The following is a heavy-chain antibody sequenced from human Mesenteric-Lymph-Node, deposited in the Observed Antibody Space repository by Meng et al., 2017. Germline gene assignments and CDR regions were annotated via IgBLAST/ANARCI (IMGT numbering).Heavy chain of an antibody. Sequence: SETLSLTCTVSGGSISGSTYYWGWIRQPPGKGLEWIGNIYYSGSPYYHPSLKSRVTISVDTSRKQFSLTRNSVTAEDTAMYYWARARTYRGGSWYGPCGQATLAVS. CDR2: IYYSGSP. D-gene: IGHD3-10*01. V-gene: IGHV4-39*07. CDR1: GGSISGSTYY. CDR3: ARARTYRGGSWYGP. J-gene: IGHJ5*02.